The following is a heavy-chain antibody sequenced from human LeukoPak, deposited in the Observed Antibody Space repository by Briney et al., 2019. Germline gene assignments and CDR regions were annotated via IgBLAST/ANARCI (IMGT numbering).Heavy chain of an antibody. D-gene: IGHD3-22*01. J-gene: IGHJ4*02. Sequence: ASVKVSCKASGYTFTSYGISWVRQAPGQGPEWMGWISAYSTYNGNTNYAQKFPGRVTMTTDTSTSTAYMELRSLRSDDTAVYYCTRDLGQWLLQGIFFDYWGQGTLVTVSS. CDR1: GYTFTSYG. V-gene: IGHV1-18*01. CDR2: ISAYSTYNGNT. CDR3: TRDLGQWLLQGIFFDY.